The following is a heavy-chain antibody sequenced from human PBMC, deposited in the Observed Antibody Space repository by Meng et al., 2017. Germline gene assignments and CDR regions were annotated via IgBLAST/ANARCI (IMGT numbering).Heavy chain of an antibody. Sequence: GGSLRLSCAASGFTVSSNYMSWVRQAPGKGLEWVSVIYSGGSTYYADSVKGRFTISRDNSKNTLYLQMNSLRAEGTAVYYCAREIAVAGQKDYYYYGMDVWGQGTTVTVSS. CDR3: AREIAVAGQKDYYYYGMDV. CDR2: IYSGGST. D-gene: IGHD6-19*01. J-gene: IGHJ6*02. CDR1: GFTVSSNY. V-gene: IGHV3-66*02.